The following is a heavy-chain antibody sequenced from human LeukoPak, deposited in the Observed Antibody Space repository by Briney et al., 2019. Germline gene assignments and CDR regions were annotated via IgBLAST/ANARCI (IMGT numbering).Heavy chain of an antibody. CDR2: IYHSGNT. CDR1: GYSISSGYY. J-gene: IGHJ5*02. Sequence: SETLSLTCAVSGYSISSGYYWGWIRPPPGKGLEWIGSIYHSGNTYYNPSLKSRVTISVDTSKNQFSLKLSSVTAADTAVYYCAREGRYCSSTSCPHFDPWGQGTLVTVSS. CDR3: AREGRYCSSTSCPHFDP. V-gene: IGHV4-38-2*02. D-gene: IGHD2-2*01.